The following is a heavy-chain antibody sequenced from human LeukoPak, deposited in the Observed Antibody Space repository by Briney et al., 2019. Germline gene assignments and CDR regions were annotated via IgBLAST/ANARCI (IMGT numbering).Heavy chain of an antibody. J-gene: IGHJ4*02. CDR3: GRSRCSGFKCGEFDV. CDR2: TSGYNGQT. V-gene: IGHV1-18*01. CDR1: GYSFSSYG. Sequence: GASVKVSCKASGYSFSSYGISWMRQAPGQGLGWMGWTSGYNGQTNNAEKFQGRVSMTTDTSTSTAYMVLRSLISDDTAVYYCGRSRCSGFKCGEFDVWGQGALVTVAS. D-gene: IGHD2-15*01.